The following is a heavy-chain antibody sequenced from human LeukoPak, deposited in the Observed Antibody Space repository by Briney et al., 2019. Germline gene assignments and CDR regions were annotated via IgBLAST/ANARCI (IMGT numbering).Heavy chain of an antibody. CDR2: ISAYNGNT. D-gene: IGHD3-10*01. CDR1: GYTFTSYG. J-gene: IGHJ4*02. V-gene: IGHV1-18*01. CDR3: AREVNYAVRGVVDY. Sequence: GASVKVSCKASGYTFTSYGISWVRQAPGQGLEWMGWISAYNGNTNYAQKLQGRVTMTTDTSTSTAYMELRSLRSDDTAAYYCAREVNYAVRGVVDYWGQGTLVTVSS.